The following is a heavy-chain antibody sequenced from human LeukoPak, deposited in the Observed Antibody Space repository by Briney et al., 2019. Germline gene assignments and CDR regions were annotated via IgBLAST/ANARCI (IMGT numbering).Heavy chain of an antibody. D-gene: IGHD6-19*01. CDR3: ARPGIAVAAFDY. CDR1: GFTFSSYS. V-gene: IGHV3-21*01. Sequence: SGGSLRLSCAASGFTFSSYSMNWVRQAPGKGLEWVSSISSSSSYIYYADSVKGRFTISRDNAKNSLYLQMNSLRAEDTAVYYCARPGIAVAAFDYWGQGTLVTVSS. J-gene: IGHJ4*02. CDR2: ISSSSSYI.